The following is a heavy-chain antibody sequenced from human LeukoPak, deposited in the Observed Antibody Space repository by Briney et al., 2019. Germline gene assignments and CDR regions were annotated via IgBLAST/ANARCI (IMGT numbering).Heavy chain of an antibody. CDR3: ARHPTNWFDP. V-gene: IGHV5-10-1*01. J-gene: IGHJ5*02. CDR1: GSRFTSYW. CDR2: IDPSDSYT. Sequence: GGSLQISCQGSGSRFTSYWISWGRQLPGKGLEWMGRIDPSDSYTNYSPSFQGHVTISADKSIRTAYLQWSSLKASDTAMYYCARHPTNWFDPWGQGTLVTVSS.